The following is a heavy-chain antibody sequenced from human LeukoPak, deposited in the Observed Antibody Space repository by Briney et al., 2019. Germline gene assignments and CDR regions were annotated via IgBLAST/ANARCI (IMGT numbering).Heavy chain of an antibody. J-gene: IGHJ4*02. V-gene: IGHV1-2*02. CDR2: INPKSGGT. CDR3: ARGGGSWRYYFDY. D-gene: IGHD1-26*01. CDR1: GYTFIDYY. Sequence: ASVKLSCKASGYTFIDYYIHWVRHAPGQGPELMGWINPKSGGTNFEQKFQGRGTMMRDTSISTAYMELSRLRSDDTAVYYCARGGGSWRYYFDYWGQGTLVTVSS.